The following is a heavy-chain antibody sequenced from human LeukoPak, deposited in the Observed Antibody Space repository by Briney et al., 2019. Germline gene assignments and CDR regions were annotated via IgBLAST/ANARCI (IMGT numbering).Heavy chain of an antibody. D-gene: IGHD5-18*01. V-gene: IGHV4-39*01. Sequence: PSETLSLTCTVSGASISSDEYYWGWIRQPPGKGLEWIGNIYYSGSTYYNPSLESRVTISVDTSKNQFSLKLSSVTAADTAVYYCARGGGYSYGYYYYYYMDVWGKGTTVTISS. CDR1: GASISSDEYY. CDR3: ARGGGYSYGYYYYYYMDV. J-gene: IGHJ6*03. CDR2: IYYSGST.